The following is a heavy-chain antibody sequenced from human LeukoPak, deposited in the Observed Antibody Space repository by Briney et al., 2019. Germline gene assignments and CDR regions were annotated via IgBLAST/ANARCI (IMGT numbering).Heavy chain of an antibody. CDR3: ASGDTVTTYYYYYMDV. V-gene: IGHV1-2*02. CDR2: INPNSGGT. J-gene: IGHJ6*03. D-gene: IGHD4-17*01. CDR1: GYTFTGYY. Sequence: ASVKVSCKASGYTFTGYYMHWVRQAPGQGLEWMGWINPNSGGTNYAQKFQGRVTMTRDTSISTAYMELSRLRSDDTAVYYCASGDTVTTYYYYYMDVWGKGTTVTVSS.